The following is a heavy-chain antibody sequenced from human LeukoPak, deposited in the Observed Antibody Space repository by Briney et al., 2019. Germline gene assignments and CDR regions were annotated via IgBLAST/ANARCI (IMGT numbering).Heavy chain of an antibody. D-gene: IGHD3-22*01. Sequence: SETLSLTCTVSGGSISSYYWSWIRQPAGKGLEWIGRIHTSGSTNYSPSLKSRVTMSVDTSKNQFSLKLSSVTAADTAVYYCARDRYYYDSSARYFDYWGEGTLVTVSS. J-gene: IGHJ4*02. CDR1: GGSISSYY. V-gene: IGHV4-4*07. CDR3: ARDRYYYDSSARYFDY. CDR2: IHTSGST.